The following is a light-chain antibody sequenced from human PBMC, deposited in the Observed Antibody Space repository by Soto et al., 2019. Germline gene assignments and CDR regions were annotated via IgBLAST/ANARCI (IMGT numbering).Light chain of an antibody. J-gene: IGKJ1*01. V-gene: IGKV3-20*01. CDR2: GAS. Sequence: PGARVSLSCRASQDITTKKLAWYQQKPGHTPRLLIYGASNRAPGIPDRFSGSGSGTDFTLTISGVGPEDFAVYYCLQYDTAPRTFGQGTKVDIK. CDR1: QDITTKK. CDR3: LQYDTAPRT.